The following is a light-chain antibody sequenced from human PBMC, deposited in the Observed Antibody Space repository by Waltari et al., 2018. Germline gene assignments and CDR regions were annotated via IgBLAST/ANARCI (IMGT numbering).Light chain of an antibody. CDR2: KDS. J-gene: IGLJ2*01. V-gene: IGLV3-25*03. CDR3: QSADSSNTYVV. CDR1: ALPKQF. Sequence: SYELTQPPSVSVSPGPTARPTCSGDALPKQFATWYQQKPGQAPVLVIYKDSERPSGIPERFSGSISGTTVTLTISGVQAEDEADYYCQSADSSNTYVVFGGGTKLTVL.